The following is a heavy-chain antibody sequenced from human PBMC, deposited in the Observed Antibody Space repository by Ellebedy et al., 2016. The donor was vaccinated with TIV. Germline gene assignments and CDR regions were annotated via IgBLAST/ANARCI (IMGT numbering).Heavy chain of an antibody. V-gene: IGHV3-23*01. Sequence: GGSLRLSXAASGFTFGGFAMRWVRQAPGKGLEWVSSISASGSNTDYADSVKGRFTISKDSSKNTLYLQMNSLRGEDTALYYCARCPRRNGYNYFDYWGQGTLVTVSS. J-gene: IGHJ4*02. D-gene: IGHD5-24*01. CDR1: GFTFGGFA. CDR3: ARCPRRNGYNYFDY. CDR2: ISASGSNT.